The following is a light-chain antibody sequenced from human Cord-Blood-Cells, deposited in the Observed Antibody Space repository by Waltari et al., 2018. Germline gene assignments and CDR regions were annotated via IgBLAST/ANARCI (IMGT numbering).Light chain of an antibody. J-gene: IGLJ3*02. CDR3: SSYTSSSTWV. Sequence: QSALTQPASMSGSPGQSITISCTGTSSDVGGYNYVSWYQQHPGKAPKLMIYDVSNRPSGVSNRFSGSKSGNTASLTISGLQADDEADYYCSSYTSSSTWVFGGGTKLTVL. V-gene: IGLV2-14*03. CDR1: SSDVGGYNY. CDR2: DVS.